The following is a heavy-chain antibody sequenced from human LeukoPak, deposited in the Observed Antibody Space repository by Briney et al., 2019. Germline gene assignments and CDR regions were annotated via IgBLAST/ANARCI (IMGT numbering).Heavy chain of an antibody. V-gene: IGHV3-48*01. CDR1: GFIFSSYS. D-gene: IGHD5-18*01. Sequence: PGGPLRLSCAASGFIFSSYSMNWVRQAPGKGLEWVSYISRSSGTINYADSVKGRFTISGDNARNSLYLQMNSLRAEDTAVYYCARDHNYAFDYWGQGTLVTVSS. CDR2: ISRSSGTI. CDR3: ARDHNYAFDY. J-gene: IGHJ4*02.